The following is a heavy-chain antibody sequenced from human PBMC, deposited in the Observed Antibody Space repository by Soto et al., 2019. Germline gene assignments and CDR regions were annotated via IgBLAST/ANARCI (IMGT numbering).Heavy chain of an antibody. CDR2: ISYDGSNK. J-gene: IGHJ4*02. V-gene: IGHV3-30-3*01. Sequence: QVQLVESGGGVVQPGRSLRLSCAASGFTFSSYAMHWVRQAPGKGLEWVAVISYDGSNKYYADSVKGRFTISRDNSKNTLYLQMNSLRAEEMAVYYCARDANYDSSGYYSIHFDYWGQGTLVTVSS. CDR3: ARDANYDSSGYYSIHFDY. D-gene: IGHD3-22*01. CDR1: GFTFSSYA.